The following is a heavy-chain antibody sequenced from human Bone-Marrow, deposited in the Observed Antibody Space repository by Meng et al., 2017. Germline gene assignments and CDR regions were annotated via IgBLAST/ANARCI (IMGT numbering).Heavy chain of an antibody. Sequence: QLKESGPGLVKPSWTLSLTCAVSGASISSSHWWGWVRQPPGKGLEWIGEIYHDGSTNYTPSLKSRVTISVDKSKNQFSLKLSSVTAADTAVYYCARAAYDIWSGYAPWGQGSLVTVSS. CDR3: ARAAYDIWSGYAP. CDR1: GASISSSHW. V-gene: IGHV4-4*02. CDR2: IYHDGST. D-gene: IGHD3-3*01. J-gene: IGHJ5*02.